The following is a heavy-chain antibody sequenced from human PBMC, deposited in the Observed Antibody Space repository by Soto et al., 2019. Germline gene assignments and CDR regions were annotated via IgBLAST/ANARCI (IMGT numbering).Heavy chain of an antibody. CDR2: IWYDGSNK. CDR3: ARDSYYYGSGSPHYYYYYGMDV. Sequence: QVQLVESGGGVVQPGRSLRLSCAASGFTFSSYGMHWVRQAPGKGLEWVAVIWYDGSNKYYADSVKGRFTISRDNSKNTLYLQMNSLRAEDTAVYYCARDSYYYGSGSPHYYYYYGMDVCGQGTTVTVSS. D-gene: IGHD3-10*01. V-gene: IGHV3-33*01. CDR1: GFTFSSYG. J-gene: IGHJ6*02.